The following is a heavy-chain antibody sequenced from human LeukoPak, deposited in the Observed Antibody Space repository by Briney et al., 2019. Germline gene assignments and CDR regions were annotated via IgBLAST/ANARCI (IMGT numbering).Heavy chain of an antibody. Sequence: ASETLSLICAVSGYSISSGYYRGWIRQPPGKGRETIGSIYHSRSTYYNPSIKCRVTISVDTSKNQFSLKLSSVTAADTAVYYCARLAERQLVESDYWGQGTLVTVSS. D-gene: IGHD6-13*01. CDR1: GYSISSGYY. CDR2: IYHSRST. J-gene: IGHJ4*02. V-gene: IGHV4-38-2*01. CDR3: ARLAERQLVESDY.